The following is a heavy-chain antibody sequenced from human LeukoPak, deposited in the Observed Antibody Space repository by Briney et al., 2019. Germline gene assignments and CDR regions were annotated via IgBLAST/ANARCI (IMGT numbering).Heavy chain of an antibody. J-gene: IGHJ4*01. Sequence: SEALSLTCTVSGGSISRADYYWGCLRQSPGRGREWIGSLYHMVTTYYNPSPQSRVTKSVDPSKNQFSLNLSSVTAADTAVYFCARGTSAGGNHYFLSWGHRAL. CDR1: GGSISRADYY. CDR3: ARGTSAGGNHYFLS. D-gene: IGHD1-14*01. V-gene: IGHV4-39*07. CDR2: LYHMVTT.